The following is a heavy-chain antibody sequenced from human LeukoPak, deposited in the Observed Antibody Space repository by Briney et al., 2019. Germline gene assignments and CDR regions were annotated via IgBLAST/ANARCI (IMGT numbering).Heavy chain of an antibody. Sequence: GGSLRLSCAASGFTFSDAWMSWVRQSPGKGMEWVGRIKSKTYGGTTDYAAPVKGRFSISRDDSKNTVYLQMNSLKTEDTAVYYCTTATSYWGQGSLVTVSS. CDR1: GFTFSDAW. CDR3: TTATSY. CDR2: IKSKTYGGTT. J-gene: IGHJ4*02. V-gene: IGHV3-15*01.